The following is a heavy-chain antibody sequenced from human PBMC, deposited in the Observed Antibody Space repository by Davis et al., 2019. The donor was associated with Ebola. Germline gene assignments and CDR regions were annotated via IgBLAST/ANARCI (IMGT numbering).Heavy chain of an antibody. CDR1: GCTFTTYW. Sequence: GESLKISCKGSGCTFTTYWIGWVRQMPGKGLEWMGIIYPGDSDTRYSPSFQGQVTISADQSISTAYLQWSSLKASDTAMYYCARRGGWSGAFLDYWGQGTLVTVSS. CDR3: ARRGGWSGAFLDY. D-gene: IGHD3-3*02. J-gene: IGHJ4*02. V-gene: IGHV5-51*01. CDR2: IYPGDSDT.